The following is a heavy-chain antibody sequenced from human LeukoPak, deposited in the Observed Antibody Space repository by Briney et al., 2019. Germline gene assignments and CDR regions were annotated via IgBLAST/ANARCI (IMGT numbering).Heavy chain of an antibody. CDR2: ITGSGTSV. V-gene: IGHV3-11*01. CDR3: TRHPEYSDP. Sequence: GGSLRLSCEASGFTFSDYYINWTRQAPGRGLEWIAYITGSGTSVYYADSVKGRFSVSRDNAANSVFLQMDSLRVDDSAVYFCTRHPEYSDPWGQGTLVTVSS. J-gene: IGHJ5*02. D-gene: IGHD1-14*01. CDR1: GFTFSDYY.